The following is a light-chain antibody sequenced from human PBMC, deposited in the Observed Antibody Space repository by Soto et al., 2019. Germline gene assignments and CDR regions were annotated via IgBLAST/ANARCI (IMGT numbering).Light chain of an antibody. Sequence: EIVMTQSPATLSVSPGERVTLSCRASQSLKNNLAWYQQKRRQAPRLLIYSASTRATGIPARFSGSGSGTEFTLTISSLQSEDFAVYYCQQYNAWPLAFGGGTKVETK. J-gene: IGKJ4*01. CDR2: SAS. CDR1: QSLKNN. V-gene: IGKV3-15*01. CDR3: QQYNAWPLA.